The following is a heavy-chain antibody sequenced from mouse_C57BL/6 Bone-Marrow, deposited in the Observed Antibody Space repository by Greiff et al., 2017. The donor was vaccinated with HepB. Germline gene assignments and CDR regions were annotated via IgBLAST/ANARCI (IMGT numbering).Heavy chain of an antibody. CDR3: ARSKETAQATKGY. J-gene: IGHJ2*01. D-gene: IGHD3-2*02. V-gene: IGHV1-81*01. Sequence: VQGVESGAELARPGASVKLSCKASGYTFTSYGISWVKQRTGQGLEWIGEIYPRSGNTYYNEKFKGKATLTADKSSSTAYMELRSLTSEDSAVYFCARSKETAQATKGYWGQGTTLTVSS. CDR1: GYTFTSYG. CDR2: IYPRSGNT.